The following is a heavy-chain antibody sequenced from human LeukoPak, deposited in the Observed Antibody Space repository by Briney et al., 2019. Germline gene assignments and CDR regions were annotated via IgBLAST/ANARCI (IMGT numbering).Heavy chain of an antibody. Sequence: GGSLRLSCAASGFTFTNAWMSWVRQAPGKGLEWVGRIKSKTDGGTTDYAVPVTGRFTISRDESKNMLYLQMNSLETEDTAVYYCTTARTAWGQGTTVTVSS. CDR2: IKSKTDGGTT. J-gene: IGHJ6*02. CDR1: GFTFTNAW. D-gene: IGHD2-21*02. V-gene: IGHV3-15*01. CDR3: TTARTA.